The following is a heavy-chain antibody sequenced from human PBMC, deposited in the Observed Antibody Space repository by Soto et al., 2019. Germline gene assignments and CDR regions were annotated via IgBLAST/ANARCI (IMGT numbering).Heavy chain of an antibody. D-gene: IGHD6-13*01. CDR2: IGGEVGRT. J-gene: IGHJ5*02. CDR1: GFTFSSYS. Sequence: SGGSLRLSCAPSGFTFSSYSISWYRQSPGKGLEWVSAIGGEVGRTYYAESVKGRFTISRDNTKNTLYLQMNSLRAEDTAVYYCAKGRAAAGTRDWFDPWGQGTLVTVSS. CDR3: AKGRAAAGTRDWFDP. V-gene: IGHV3-23*01.